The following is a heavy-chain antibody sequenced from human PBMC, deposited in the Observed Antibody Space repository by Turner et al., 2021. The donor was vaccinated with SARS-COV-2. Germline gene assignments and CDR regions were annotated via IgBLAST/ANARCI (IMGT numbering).Heavy chain of an antibody. CDR2: IWYDGSNK. CDR1: GFTFSSYG. V-gene: IGHV3-33*01. D-gene: IGHD1-26*01. J-gene: IGHJ4*02. CDR3: ATGSGSYYFSPTYYFDY. Sequence: QVQLVESGGGVVQPGRSLRLHCAASGFTFSSYGMHGVRQAPGKGLEWVAVIWYDGSNKYNADSVKGRFTISRDNSKNTLYLQMNSLRAEDTAVYYCATGSGSYYFSPTYYFDYWGQGTLVTVSS.